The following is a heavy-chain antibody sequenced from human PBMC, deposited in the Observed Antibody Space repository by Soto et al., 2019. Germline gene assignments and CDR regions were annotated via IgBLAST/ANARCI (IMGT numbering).Heavy chain of an antibody. V-gene: IGHV3-21*01. CDR1: GFAFNNYG. Sequence: GSLRLSCTVSGFAFNNYGINWVLQAPGKGLEWVSSISKSDYTYYSDSVTGRFTISRDNAKNSVSLQMNTLRVEDTAVYYCAREDSIIIPAVSDFWGQGTLVTVSS. CDR3: AREDSIIIPAVSDF. J-gene: IGHJ4*02. CDR2: ISKSDYT. D-gene: IGHD2-2*01.